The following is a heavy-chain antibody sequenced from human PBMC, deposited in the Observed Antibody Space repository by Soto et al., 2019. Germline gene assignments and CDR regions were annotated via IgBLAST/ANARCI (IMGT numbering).Heavy chain of an antibody. CDR3: ARAQTFGGVIQNTPFDY. D-gene: IGHD3-16*01. CDR1: GFTFSSYS. J-gene: IGHJ4*02. V-gene: IGHV3-21*01. CDR2: ISSSSSYI. Sequence: GGSLRLSCAASGFTFSSYSMNWVRQAPGKGLEWVSSISSSSSYIYYADSVKGRFTISRDNAKNSLYLQMNSLRAEDTVVYYCARAQTFGGVIQNTPFDYWGQGTLVTVSS.